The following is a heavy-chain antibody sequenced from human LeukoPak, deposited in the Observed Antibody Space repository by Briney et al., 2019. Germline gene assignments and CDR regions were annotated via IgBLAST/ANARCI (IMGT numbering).Heavy chain of an antibody. CDR2: IIPILGIA. D-gene: IGHD4-17*01. CDR1: GGTFSSYA. CDR3: ARTLSDYGDYVAY. Sequence: SVKVSCKASGGTFSSYAISWVRQAPGRGLEWMGRIIPILGIANYAQKFQGRVTITADKSMSTAYMELSSLRSEDTAVYYCARTLSDYGDYVAYWGQGTLVTVSS. V-gene: IGHV1-69*04. J-gene: IGHJ4*02.